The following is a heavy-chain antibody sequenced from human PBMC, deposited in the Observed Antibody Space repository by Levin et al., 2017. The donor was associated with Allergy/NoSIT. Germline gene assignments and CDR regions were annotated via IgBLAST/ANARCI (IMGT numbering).Heavy chain of an antibody. CDR3: AKDHSSTGTDY. CDR1: GFTFSSYG. V-gene: IGHV3-30*18. CDR2: ISYDGSNK. J-gene: IGHJ4*02. D-gene: IGHD2-2*01. Sequence: LSLTCAASGFTFSSYGMHWVRQAPGKGLEWVAVISYDGSNKYYADSVKGRFTISRDNSKNTLYLQMNSLRAEDTAVYYCAKDHSSTGTDYWGQGTLVTVSS.